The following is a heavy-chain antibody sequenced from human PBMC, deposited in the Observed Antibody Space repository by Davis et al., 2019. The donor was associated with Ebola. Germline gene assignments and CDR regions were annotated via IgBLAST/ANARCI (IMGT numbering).Heavy chain of an antibody. CDR3: ARGALTTVTTPLWY. CDR1: GGSFSGYY. CDR2: INHSGST. Sequence: PSETLSLTCAVYGGSFSGYYWSWIRQPPGKGLEWIGEINHSGSTNYNPSLKSRVTISVDTSKNQFSLKLSSVTAADTAVYYCARGALTTVTTPLWYWGQGTLVTVSS. V-gene: IGHV4-34*01. D-gene: IGHD4-17*01. J-gene: IGHJ4*02.